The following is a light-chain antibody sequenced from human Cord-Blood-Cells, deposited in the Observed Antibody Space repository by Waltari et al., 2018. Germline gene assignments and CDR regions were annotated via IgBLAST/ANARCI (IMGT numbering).Light chain of an antibody. J-gene: IGLJ2*01. CDR2: EGS. CDR3: CSYAGSSTLGV. Sequence: QSALTQPASVSGSPGQSITISCTGTSSDVGSYNLVSGYQQHPGKAPKLMIYEGSKRPSGVSNRFSGSKSGNTASLTISGLQAEDEADYYCCSYAGSSTLGVFGGGTKLTVL. CDR1: SSDVGSYNL. V-gene: IGLV2-23*01.